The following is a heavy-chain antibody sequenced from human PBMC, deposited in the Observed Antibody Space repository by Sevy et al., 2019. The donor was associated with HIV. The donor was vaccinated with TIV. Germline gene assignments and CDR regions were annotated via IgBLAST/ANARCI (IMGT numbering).Heavy chain of an antibody. CDR2: IKKDGTDK. CDR3: ARDRRVEYGGSDY. J-gene: IGHJ4*02. Sequence: GGSLRLSCAVSGFTFSNHWMTWVRQAPDKGLEWVANIKKDGTDKFYVDSVMGRFSISRDNAKDLLYLQMNSLRVEDTAVYYCARDRRVEYGGSDYWGQGTLVTVSS. D-gene: IGHD3-10*01. CDR1: GFTFSNHW. V-gene: IGHV3-7*03.